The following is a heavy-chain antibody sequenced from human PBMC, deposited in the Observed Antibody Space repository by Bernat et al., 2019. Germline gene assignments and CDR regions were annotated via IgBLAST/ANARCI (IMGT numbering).Heavy chain of an antibody. J-gene: IGHJ3*02. CDR2: ISGGGGST. Sequence: EVQLLESGGGLVQPGGSLRLSCAASGFTFKTYDMSWVRQAPGQGLEWVSAISGGGGSTYYADSVKGRFTISRDNSKNTLYLQMNSLRAEDTAVYYCAKVGTHGDYDAFDIWGQGTMVTVSS. CDR1: GFTFKTYD. V-gene: IGHV3-23*01. CDR3: AKVGTHGDYDAFDI. D-gene: IGHD4-17*01.